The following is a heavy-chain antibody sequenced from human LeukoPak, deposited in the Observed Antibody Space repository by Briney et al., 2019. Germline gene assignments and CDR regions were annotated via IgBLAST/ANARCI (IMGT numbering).Heavy chain of an antibody. CDR1: GGSISSGGYY. J-gene: IGHJ6*02. D-gene: IGHD3-3*01. CDR3: ARDPGQHLYDPGYGMDV. V-gene: IGHV4-31*03. Sequence: SETLSLTCTVSGGSISSGGYYWSWIRQHPGKGLEWIGYIYYSGSTYYNPSLKSRVTISVDTSKNQFSLELSSVTAADTAVYYCARDPGQHLYDPGYGMDVWGQGTTVTVSS. CDR2: IYYSGST.